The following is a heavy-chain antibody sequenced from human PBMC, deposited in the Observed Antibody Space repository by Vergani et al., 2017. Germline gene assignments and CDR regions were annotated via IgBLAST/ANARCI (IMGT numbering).Heavy chain of an antibody. D-gene: IGHD6-6*01. CDR1: GFTFSSYS. Sequence: EVQLVESGGGLVKPGGSLRLSCAASGFTFSSYSMNWVRQAPGKGLEWVSSISSSSSYIYYADSVKGRFTISRDNAKNSLYLQMNSLRAEDTAVYYCARGPKNASYSSSRGYYYYYMDVWGKGTTVTVSS. V-gene: IGHV3-21*01. CDR3: ARGPKNASYSSSRGYYYYYMDV. J-gene: IGHJ6*03. CDR2: ISSSSSYI.